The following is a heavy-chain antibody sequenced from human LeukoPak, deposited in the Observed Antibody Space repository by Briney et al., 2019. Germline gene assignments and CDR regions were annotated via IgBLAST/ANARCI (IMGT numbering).Heavy chain of an antibody. Sequence: SETLSLTCAVYGGSFSGYYWSWIRQPPGKGLEWIGEINHSGSTNYNPSLKSRVTISVDTSKNQFSLKLSSVTAADTAVYYCARRPVGATRIDYWGQGTLVTVSS. V-gene: IGHV4-34*01. CDR3: ARRPVGATRIDY. CDR1: GGSFSGYY. D-gene: IGHD1-26*01. CDR2: INHSGST. J-gene: IGHJ4*02.